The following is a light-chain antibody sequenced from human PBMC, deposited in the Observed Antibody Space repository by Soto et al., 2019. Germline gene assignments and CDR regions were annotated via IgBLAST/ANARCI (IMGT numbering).Light chain of an antibody. CDR3: QQYGSSPLT. Sequence: EIVLTQSPGTLSLSPGERATLSCRASQSVSSSYLAWYQQKPGQAPRLLIYGASIRATGIPDRFSGSGSGTDFTLTISILEPEYFAVYYCQQYGSSPLTFGGGTKVEIK. V-gene: IGKV3-20*01. CDR2: GAS. J-gene: IGKJ4*01. CDR1: QSVSSSY.